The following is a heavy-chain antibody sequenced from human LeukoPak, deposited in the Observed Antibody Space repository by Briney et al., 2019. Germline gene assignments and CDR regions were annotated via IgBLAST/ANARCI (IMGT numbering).Heavy chain of an antibody. CDR3: AKALRGSYSTGGY. CDR2: ISGNGGNT. Sequence: SGGSLRLSCPASGFTFSSYAMSWVRQAPGKGLEWVSTISGNGGNTYYADSVKGRFTISRDNSRNTLFLQMNSLTAEDTAIYYCAKALRGSYSTGGYWGQGTLVTVSS. CDR1: GFTFSSYA. J-gene: IGHJ4*02. D-gene: IGHD1-26*01. V-gene: IGHV3-23*01.